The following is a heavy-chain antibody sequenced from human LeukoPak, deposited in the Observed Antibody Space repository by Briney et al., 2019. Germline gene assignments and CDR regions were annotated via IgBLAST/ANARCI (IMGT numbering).Heavy chain of an antibody. Sequence: PSETLSLTCTVSGGSIDSYYWSWIRQPPGKGLEWIGYIYYTGTTEYHPSLKSRVTISLDTSKNQFSLKLTSVTAADTAVYYCARVYQSAEYYFDYWGQGNLVSVSS. CDR1: GGSIDSYY. D-gene: IGHD2-2*01. CDR3: ARVYQSAEYYFDY. J-gene: IGHJ4*02. CDR2: IYYTGTT. V-gene: IGHV4-59*01.